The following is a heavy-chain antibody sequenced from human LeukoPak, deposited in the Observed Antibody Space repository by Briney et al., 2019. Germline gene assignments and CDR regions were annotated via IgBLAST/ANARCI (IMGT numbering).Heavy chain of an antibody. V-gene: IGHV4-31*03. D-gene: IGHD3-22*01. CDR3: ARVKTDSSGYYYSAFDI. CDR2: IYYSGST. J-gene: IGHJ3*02. CDR1: GGSISSGGYY. Sequence: SETLSLTCTVSGGSISSGGYYWSWIRQHPGKGLEWIGYIYYSGSTYYNPSLKSRVTISVDTSKNQFSLKLSSVTAADTAVYYCARVKTDSSGYYYSAFDIWGQGTMVTVSS.